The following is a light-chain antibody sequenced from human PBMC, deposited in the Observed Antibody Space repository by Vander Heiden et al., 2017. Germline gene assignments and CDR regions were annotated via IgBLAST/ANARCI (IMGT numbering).Light chain of an antibody. CDR1: SSDIASTT. J-gene: IGLJ1*01. CDR2: TDN. CDR3: AAWDDSLNVHYV. Sequence: QSVLTQPPSASGTPGQRATVPCSGSSSDIASTTLNCYQQLPGTAPKHLIYTDNQRPSGVPDRFSGSKSGTSASLAISGLQSEDEADYYCAAWDDSLNVHYVFGTGTKVTVL. V-gene: IGLV1-44*01.